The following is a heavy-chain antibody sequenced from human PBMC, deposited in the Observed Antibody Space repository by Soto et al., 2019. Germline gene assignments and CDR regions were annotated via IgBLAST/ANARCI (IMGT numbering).Heavy chain of an antibody. D-gene: IGHD2-15*01. Sequence: PGGSLRLSCAASGFTFSNYAMSWVRQAPGKGLEWVSSFSGSGLRTYYADSVKGRFTISRDNSKNTLYLQMNSLRAEDTAVYYCARSVDLDHWGRGTLVTVSS. J-gene: IGHJ4*02. CDR3: ARSVDLDH. CDR1: GFTFSNYA. CDR2: FSGSGLRT. V-gene: IGHV3-23*01.